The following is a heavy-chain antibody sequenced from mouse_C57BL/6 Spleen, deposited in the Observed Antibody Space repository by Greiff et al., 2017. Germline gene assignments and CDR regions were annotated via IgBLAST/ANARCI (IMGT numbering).Heavy chain of an antibody. V-gene: IGHV5-9-1*02. CDR1: GFTFSSYA. Sequence: EVHLVESGEGLVKPGGSLKLSCAASGFTFSSYAMSWVRQTPEKRLEWVAYISSGGDYIYYADPVKGRFTISRDNARNTLYLQMSSLKSEDTAMYYCTRDPDYFDYWGQGTTLTVSS. J-gene: IGHJ2*01. CDR3: TRDPDYFDY. CDR2: ISSGGDYI.